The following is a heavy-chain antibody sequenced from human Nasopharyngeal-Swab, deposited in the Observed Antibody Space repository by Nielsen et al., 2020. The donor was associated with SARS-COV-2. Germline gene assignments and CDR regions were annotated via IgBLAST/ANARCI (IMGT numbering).Heavy chain of an antibody. CDR1: GFTFDDYA. J-gene: IGHJ6*03. CDR3: AKVGSSYYYYMDV. Sequence: SLKISCAASGFTFDDYAMYWVRQAPGKGLEWVSGISWNSGSIGYADSVKGRFTISRDNAKNSLYLQMNSLRAEDTALYYCAKVGSSYYYYMDVWGKGTTVTVSS. V-gene: IGHV3-9*01. D-gene: IGHD6-19*01. CDR2: ISWNSGSI.